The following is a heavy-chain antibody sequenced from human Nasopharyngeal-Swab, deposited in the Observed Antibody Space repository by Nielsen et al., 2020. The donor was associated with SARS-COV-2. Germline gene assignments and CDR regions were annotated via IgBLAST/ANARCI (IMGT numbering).Heavy chain of an antibody. D-gene: IGHD1-26*01. CDR2: IIPIFGTA. CDR3: ARGEGSYTRSFDY. CDR1: GGTVSSYA. V-gene: IGHV1-69*13. J-gene: IGHJ4*02. Sequence: SVKVSCKASGGTVSSYAISWVRQAPGQGLEWMGGIIPIFGTANYAQKFQGRVTITADESTSTAYMELSSLRSEDTAVYYCARGEGSYTRSFDYWGQGTLVTVSS.